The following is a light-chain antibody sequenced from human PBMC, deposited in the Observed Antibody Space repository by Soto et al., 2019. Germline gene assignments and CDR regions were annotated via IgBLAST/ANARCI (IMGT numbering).Light chain of an antibody. Sequence: EIVLTQSPAALSLSPGERATLACRASQSIGRYLAWYHQKPGHATRLLIYDASNRATVIPASFSGSGSGTDFTLTISSLAPEDCAVYYCQQRSNWPPTWMFDQGNKVE. CDR2: DAS. CDR1: QSIGRY. J-gene: IGKJ1*01. V-gene: IGKV3-11*01. CDR3: QQRSNWPPTWM.